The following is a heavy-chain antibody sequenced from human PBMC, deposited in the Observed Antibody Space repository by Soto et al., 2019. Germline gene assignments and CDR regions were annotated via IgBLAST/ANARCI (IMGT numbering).Heavy chain of an antibody. V-gene: IGHV4-31*03. D-gene: IGHD2-8*02. CDR3: ARATSFSGHHGY. CDR2: IDYSGST. J-gene: IGHJ4*02. Sequence: QLQLQESGPGLVKPSQTLSLACTVSGGSFSSGGYYWSWIRQLPVKGLEWIGYIDYSGSTYYNPSLKSRFTISLDTSKNQFSLKLSSVTAADTAVYYCARATSFSGHHGYWGQGTLVTVSS. CDR1: GGSFSSGGYY.